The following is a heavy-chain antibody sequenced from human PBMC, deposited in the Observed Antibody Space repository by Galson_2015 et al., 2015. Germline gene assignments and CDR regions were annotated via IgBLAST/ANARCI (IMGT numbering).Heavy chain of an antibody. D-gene: IGHD6-19*01. CDR3: ARMKGVEQWPARRRCGNYYYGMDV. CDR1: GFSLSTSGMC. V-gene: IGHV2-70*01. J-gene: IGHJ6*02. Sequence: PALVKPTQTLTLTCIFSGFSLSTSGMCVSWIRQPPGKALEWLALIDWDDDKYYSTSLKTRLTISKDTSKNQVVLTMTNMDPVDTATYYCARMKGVEQWPARRRCGNYYYGMDVWGQGTTVTVSS. CDR2: IDWDDDK.